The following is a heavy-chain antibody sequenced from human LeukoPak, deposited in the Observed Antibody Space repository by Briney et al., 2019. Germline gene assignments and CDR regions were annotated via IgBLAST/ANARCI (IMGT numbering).Heavy chain of an antibody. CDR1: GFIFSTYR. J-gene: IGHJ4*02. Sequence: PGGSLRLSCAASGFIFSTYRMNWVRQAPGKGLEWVSSFSYTSKNIFYADSVKGRFTISRDNAKNSLYLQMNSLRAEDTAVYYCARDRVGGAYTGSYHDYWGQGALVTVSS. D-gene: IGHD1-26*01. CDR2: FSYTSKNI. V-gene: IGHV3-21*01. CDR3: ARDRVGGAYTGSYHDY.